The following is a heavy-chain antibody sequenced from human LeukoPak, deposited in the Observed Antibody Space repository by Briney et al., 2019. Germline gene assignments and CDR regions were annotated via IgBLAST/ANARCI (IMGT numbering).Heavy chain of an antibody. J-gene: IGHJ4*02. CDR2: ISWNSGSI. V-gene: IGHV3-9*01. Sequence: PGGSLRLSCAASGFTFDDYAMHWVRQAPGKGLEWVSGISWNSGSIGYADSVKGRFTISRDNAKNSLYLQMNSLRAEDTALYYCAATSRMGYFDYWGQGTLVTASS. CDR3: AATSRMGYFDY. D-gene: IGHD2-8*01. CDR1: GFTFDDYA.